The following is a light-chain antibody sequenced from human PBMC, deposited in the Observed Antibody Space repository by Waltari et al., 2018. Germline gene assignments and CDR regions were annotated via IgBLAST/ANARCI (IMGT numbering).Light chain of an antibody. V-gene: IGLV2-14*03. CDR1: NNDVGAYNY. Sequence: QSALTQPASVSGSPGQSLIIPCAGTNNDVGAYNYVPWFQHHPGKAPKLIIHDVNKRPSGVSSRFSASKSDNTASLTISGLQAEDEANYYWTSFRRGASWVFGGGTTLTVL. CDR2: DVN. J-gene: IGLJ3*02. CDR3: TSFRRGASWV.